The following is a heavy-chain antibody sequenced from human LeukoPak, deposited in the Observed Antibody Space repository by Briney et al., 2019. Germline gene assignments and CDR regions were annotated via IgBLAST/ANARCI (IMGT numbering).Heavy chain of an antibody. CDR1: GGSISSYY. J-gene: IGHJ5*02. V-gene: IGHV4-59*01. Sequence: PSETLSLTCTVSGGSISSYYWSWIRQPPGKGLEWIGYIYYSGSTNYNPSLKSRVTISVDTSKNQFSLKLSSVTAADTAVYYCARSGSYSRAWFDPWGQGTLVTVSS. CDR2: IYYSGST. D-gene: IGHD1-26*01. CDR3: ARSGSYSRAWFDP.